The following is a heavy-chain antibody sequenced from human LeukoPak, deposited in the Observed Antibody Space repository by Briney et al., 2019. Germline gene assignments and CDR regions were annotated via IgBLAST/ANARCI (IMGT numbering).Heavy chain of an antibody. Sequence: SETLLLTCTVSGGSISSSSYYWGWIRQPPGKGLEWIGSIYHSGSTYYNPSLKSRVTISVDTSKNKFSLKLSSLTAADTAVYYCARDPSSLYCDGGTCVEDYFDYWGQGTLVSVSS. CDR1: GGSISSSSYY. D-gene: IGHD4-23*01. CDR3: ARDPSSLYCDGGTCVEDYFDY. V-gene: IGHV4-39*07. J-gene: IGHJ4*02. CDR2: IYHSGST.